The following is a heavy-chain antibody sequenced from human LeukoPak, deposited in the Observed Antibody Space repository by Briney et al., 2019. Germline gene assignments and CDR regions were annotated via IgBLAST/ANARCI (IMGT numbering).Heavy chain of an antibody. CDR3: AGQKDPRPIDY. J-gene: IGHJ4*02. CDR1: GYTFTGYY. CDR2: INPNSGGT. Sequence: ASVKVSCKASGYTFTGYYMHWVRQAPGQGLEWMGWINPNSGGTNYAQKFQGRVTMTRDTSISTAYMELSELRSGDTAVYYCAGQKDPRPIDYWGQGTLITVSS. V-gene: IGHV1-2*02.